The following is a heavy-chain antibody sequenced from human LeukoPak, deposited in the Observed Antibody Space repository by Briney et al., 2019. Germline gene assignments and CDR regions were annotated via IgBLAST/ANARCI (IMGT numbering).Heavy chain of an antibody. Sequence: SGPTLVKPTQTLTLPCTFSGFSLSTSAVGLGWIRQPPGKALEWLALIYWNDDKRYSPSLKSRLTITKDTSKNQVVLTMTNMDPVDTATYYCAHIDYYDSPFDYWGQGTLVTVSS. D-gene: IGHD3-22*01. CDR1: GFSLSTSAVG. CDR3: AHIDYYDSPFDY. V-gene: IGHV2-5*01. CDR2: IYWNDDK. J-gene: IGHJ4*02.